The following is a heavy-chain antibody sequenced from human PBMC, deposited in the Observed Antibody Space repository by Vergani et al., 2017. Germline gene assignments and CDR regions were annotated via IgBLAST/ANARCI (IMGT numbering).Heavy chain of an antibody. CDR2: ISYDGTQK. CDR3: ARTGSGYNYGYTFDY. Sequence: QVHLVESGGGVVQPGRSLRLSCVVSGFTSSYYGMHWVRQAPGKGLEWVAVISYDGTQKYYADSVKGRFTISRDNAKNTLYLQMNSLRAEDTALYYCARTGSGYNYGYTFDYWGQGTLVTVSS. V-gene: IGHV3-30*03. D-gene: IGHD5-18*01. J-gene: IGHJ4*02. CDR1: GFTSSYYG.